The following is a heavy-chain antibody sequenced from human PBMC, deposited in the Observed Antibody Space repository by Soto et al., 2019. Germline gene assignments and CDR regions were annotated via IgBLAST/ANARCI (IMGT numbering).Heavy chain of an antibody. CDR2: INHSGST. J-gene: IGHJ4*02. CDR1: GGSFSGYY. D-gene: IGHD3-10*01. V-gene: IGHV4-34*01. CDR3: ARGMVRGVLDY. Sequence: SETLSLTCAVYGGSFSGYYWSWVRQPPGKGLEWIGEINHSGSTNYNPSLKSRVTISVDTSKNQFSLKLSSVTAADTAVYYCARGMVRGVLDYWGQGTLVTVSS.